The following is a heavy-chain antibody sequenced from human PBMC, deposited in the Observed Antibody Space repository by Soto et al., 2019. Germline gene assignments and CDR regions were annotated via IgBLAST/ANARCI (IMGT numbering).Heavy chain of an antibody. V-gene: IGHV3-30-3*01. CDR2: ISFDGNDK. Sequence: QVQLVESGGGVVQPGRSLRLSCAASGFTFSSYAMHWVRQAPGKGLEWVAVISFDGNDKYYADSVKGRFTISRDENENPLFLPVDSRRAKEPVIYFCGSDRFLGSYALDHWGQGTLVTVSS. D-gene: IGHD2-21*01. CDR3: GSDRFLGSYALDH. J-gene: IGHJ4*02. CDR1: GFTFSSYA.